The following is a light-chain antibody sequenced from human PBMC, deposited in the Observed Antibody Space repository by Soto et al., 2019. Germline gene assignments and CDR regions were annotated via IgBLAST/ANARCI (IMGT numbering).Light chain of an antibody. J-gene: IGKJ1*01. CDR1: QRVSGVF. V-gene: IGKV3D-20*01. CDR3: QQYSSSPS. Sequence: DIVLTQSPATLSLSPGERATLYCGASQRVSGVFLAWYQQKPGLAPRLILYDTSFRATVIPERFSGSGSETDFYLTISRLDPEDFAVYYCQQYSSSPSFGQGKKVE. CDR2: DTS.